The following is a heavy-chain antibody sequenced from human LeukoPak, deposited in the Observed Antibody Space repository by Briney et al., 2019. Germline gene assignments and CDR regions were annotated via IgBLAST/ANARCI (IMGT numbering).Heavy chain of an antibody. Sequence: GGSLRLSCAASGFTFSSYWMSWVRQAPGKGLEWVANIKQDGSEKYYVDSVKGRFTISRDNAKNSLYLQMNSLRAEDTAVYYCAREYYYDSSGPPSGYWGQGTLVTVSS. J-gene: IGHJ4*02. D-gene: IGHD3-22*01. CDR3: AREYYYDSSGPPSGY. CDR2: IKQDGSEK. V-gene: IGHV3-7*01. CDR1: GFTFSSYW.